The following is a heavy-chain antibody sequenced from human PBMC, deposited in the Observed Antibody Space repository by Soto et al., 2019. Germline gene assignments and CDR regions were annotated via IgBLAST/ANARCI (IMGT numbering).Heavy chain of an antibody. CDR2: IIPILGIA. V-gene: IGHV1-69*02. J-gene: IGHJ4*02. CDR3: AGISTSIAVAGYFDY. Sequence: GASVKVSCKASGGTFSSYTISWVRQAPGQGLEWMGRIIPILGIANYAQKFQGRVTITADKSTSTAYKELSSLRSEDTAVYYCAGISTSIAVAGYFDYWGQGTLVTVSS. D-gene: IGHD6-19*01. CDR1: GGTFSSYT.